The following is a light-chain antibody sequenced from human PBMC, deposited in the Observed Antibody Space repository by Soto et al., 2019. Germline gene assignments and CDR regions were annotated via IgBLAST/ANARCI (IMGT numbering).Light chain of an antibody. Sequence: DIQMTQSPSSLSASLGDRVTITFRASQSISSWLARYQQKPGKAPKLLIYDASSLESGVPSRFSGSGSGTGFTLTISSLQPDDFATYYCQQYNSYAWTFGQGTKVDIK. V-gene: IGKV1-5*01. CDR2: DAS. CDR3: QQYNSYAWT. J-gene: IGKJ1*01. CDR1: QSISSW.